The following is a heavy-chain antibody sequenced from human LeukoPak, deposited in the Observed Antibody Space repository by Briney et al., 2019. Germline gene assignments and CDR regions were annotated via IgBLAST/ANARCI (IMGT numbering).Heavy chain of an antibody. CDR2: ICPDGTVT. CDR1: GFTFSTYC. Sequence: PGGSLRLSCAASGFTFSTYCMHWVRQAPGKGPMWVSRICPDGTVTNYADSVKARFIISRDNARNMVYLQKNSLRVEDTAVYYCVRDFRSADYWGQGTLVTVSS. J-gene: IGHJ4*02. V-gene: IGHV3-74*01. CDR3: VRDFRSADY.